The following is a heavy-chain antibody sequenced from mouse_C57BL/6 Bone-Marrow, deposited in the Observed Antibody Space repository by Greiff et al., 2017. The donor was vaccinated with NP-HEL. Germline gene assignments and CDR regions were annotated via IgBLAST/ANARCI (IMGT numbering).Heavy chain of an antibody. CDR2: IYPGSGNT. CDR1: GYTFTDYY. D-gene: IGHD1-1*01. J-gene: IGHJ4*01. V-gene: IGHV1-76*01. Sequence: VQLQQSGAELVRPGASVKLSCKASGYTFTDYYINWVKQRPGQGLEWIARIYPGSGNTYYNEKFKGKATLTAEKSSSTAYMQLSSLTSEDSAVYFCARPFTTVVDYYAMDYWGQGTSVTVSS. CDR3: ARPFTTVVDYYAMDY.